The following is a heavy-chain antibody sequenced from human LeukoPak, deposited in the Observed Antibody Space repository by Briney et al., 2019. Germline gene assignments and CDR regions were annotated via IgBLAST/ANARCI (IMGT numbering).Heavy chain of an antibody. CDR2: ISGSGGST. D-gene: IGHD4-23*01. J-gene: IGHJ4*02. Sequence: PGGSLRLSCAASGFTFSSYAMSWVRQAPGRGLEWVSAISGSGGSTYYADSVKGRFTISRDNSKNTLFLQLNSLSAEDTGVYYCARTTGNGHWLIQFWGQGTLVTVSS. CDR1: GFTFSSYA. CDR3: ARTTGNGHWLIQF. V-gene: IGHV3-23*01.